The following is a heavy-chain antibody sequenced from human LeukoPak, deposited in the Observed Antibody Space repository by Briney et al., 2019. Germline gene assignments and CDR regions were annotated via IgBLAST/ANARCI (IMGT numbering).Heavy chain of an antibody. CDR1: GFTFSSYA. V-gene: IGHV3-23*01. CDR3: AKDIDQTYYYDSSGYRMRCAFDI. D-gene: IGHD3-22*01. Sequence: GGSLRLSCAASGFTFSSYAMSWVRQAPGKGLEWVSAISGSGGSTYYADSVKGRFTISRDNSKNTLYLQMNSLRAEDAAVYYCAKDIDQTYYYDSSGYRMRCAFDIWGQGTMVTVSS. J-gene: IGHJ3*02. CDR2: ISGSGGST.